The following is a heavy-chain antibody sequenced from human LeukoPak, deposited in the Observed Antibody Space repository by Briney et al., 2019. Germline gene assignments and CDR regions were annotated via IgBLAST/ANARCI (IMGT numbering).Heavy chain of an antibody. Sequence: PGGSLRLSCAASGFTFSSYGMHWVRQTPGKGLEWVAFIRYDGSNKYYADSVKGRFTISRDNSKSTLYLQMNSLRAEDTAVYYCAKRLGYCSSTSCYTGHFDYWGQGTLVTVSS. V-gene: IGHV3-30*02. CDR2: IRYDGSNK. J-gene: IGHJ4*02. CDR1: GFTFSSYG. D-gene: IGHD2-2*02. CDR3: AKRLGYCSSTSCYTGHFDY.